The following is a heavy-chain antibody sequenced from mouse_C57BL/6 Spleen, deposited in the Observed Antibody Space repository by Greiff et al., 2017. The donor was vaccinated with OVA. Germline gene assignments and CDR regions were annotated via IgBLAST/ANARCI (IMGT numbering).Heavy chain of an antibody. J-gene: IGHJ4*01. CDR3: ARTGIYDGYPYAMDY. CDR2: IYPRDGST. V-gene: IGHV1-78*01. D-gene: IGHD2-3*01. Sequence: QVQLQQSDAELVKPGASVKISCKVSGYTFTDHTIHWMKQRPEQGLEWIGYIYPRDGSTKYNEKFKGKATLTADKSSSTAYMQLNSLTSEDSAVYFCARTGIYDGYPYAMDYWGQGTSVTVSS. CDR1: GYTFTDHT.